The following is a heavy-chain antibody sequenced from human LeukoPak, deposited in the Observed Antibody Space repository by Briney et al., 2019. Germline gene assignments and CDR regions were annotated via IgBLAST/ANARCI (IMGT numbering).Heavy chain of an antibody. CDR3: AREYYYDSSGYLHYYMDV. J-gene: IGHJ6*03. Sequence: GGSLRLSCAASGFTFSSYSMNWVRQAPGKGLEWVSSISSSSSYIYYADSVKGRFTISRDNAKNSLYLQMNSLRAGDTAVYYCAREYYYDSSGYLHYYMDVWGKGTTVTVSS. V-gene: IGHV3-21*01. CDR2: ISSSSSYI. D-gene: IGHD3-22*01. CDR1: GFTFSSYS.